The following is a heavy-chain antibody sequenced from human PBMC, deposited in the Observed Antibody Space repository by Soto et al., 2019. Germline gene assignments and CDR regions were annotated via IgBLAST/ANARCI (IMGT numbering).Heavy chain of an antibody. D-gene: IGHD3-3*01. Sequence: SETLSLTCTVSGGSVSSGSHYWSWIRQPPGKGLEWIGNIYYSGSTKYNPSLKSRVTISVDRSRNHFSLNLRSVTTADTALYYCARDMSYDFWSGYVGFDPWGQGTLVTVS. CDR3: ARDMSYDFWSGYVGFDP. CDR1: GGSVSSGSHY. V-gene: IGHV4-61*03. J-gene: IGHJ5*02. CDR2: IYYSGST.